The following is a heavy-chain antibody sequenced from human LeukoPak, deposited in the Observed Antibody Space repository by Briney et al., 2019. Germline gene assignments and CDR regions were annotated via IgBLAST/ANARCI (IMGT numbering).Heavy chain of an antibody. Sequence: GGSLRLSCLASGFTFRSYVMSWVRQAPGKGLEWVAGVSGSGDNTYYADSVKGRFTISRDNSKNTLYLQMNSLRAEDAAVYYCAKDAKEVTMRVAVINPITWYFDLWGRGTLVTVSS. D-gene: IGHD3-22*01. CDR1: GFTFRSYV. CDR2: VSGSGDNT. J-gene: IGHJ2*01. V-gene: IGHV3-23*01. CDR3: AKDAKEVTMRVAVINPITWYFDL.